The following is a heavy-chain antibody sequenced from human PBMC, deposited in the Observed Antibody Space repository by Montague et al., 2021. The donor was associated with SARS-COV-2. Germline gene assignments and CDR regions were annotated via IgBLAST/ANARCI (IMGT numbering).Heavy chain of an antibody. CDR2: ISGGGSTT. D-gene: IGHD3-22*01. CDR1: GFTFNNFA. CDR3: AKEDSGGFYPDY. V-gene: IGHV3-23*01. Sequence: SLRLSCAASGFTFNNFAMTWVRQAPGKGLEWVSAISGGGSTTHYADSVKGRFTISRDNSKNTLYLQMSSLRAEDTAIYYCAKEDSGGFYPDYWGQGTLVTV. J-gene: IGHJ4*02.